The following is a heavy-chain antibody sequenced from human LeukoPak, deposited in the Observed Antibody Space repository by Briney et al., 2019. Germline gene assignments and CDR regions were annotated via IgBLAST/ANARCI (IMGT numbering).Heavy chain of an antibody. Sequence: SETLSLTCTVSGGSISSGGYYWSWIRPHPGKGLEWIGYIYYSGSTYYNPSLKSRVTISVDTSKNQFSLKLSSVTAADTAVYYCARVKYSSGWYLGYYFDYWGQGTLVTVSS. V-gene: IGHV4-31*03. CDR1: GGSISSGGYY. J-gene: IGHJ4*02. CDR2: IYYSGST. CDR3: ARVKYSSGWYLGYYFDY. D-gene: IGHD6-19*01.